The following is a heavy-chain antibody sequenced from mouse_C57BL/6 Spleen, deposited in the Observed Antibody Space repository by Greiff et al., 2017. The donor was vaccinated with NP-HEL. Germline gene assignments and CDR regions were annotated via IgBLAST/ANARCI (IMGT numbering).Heavy chain of an antibody. CDR2: IWGGGGT. V-gene: IGHV2-9*01. Sequence: VQLQQSGPGLVAPSQSLSITCTVSGFSLTSYGVDWVRQTPGKGLEWLGVIWGGGGTNYNSALMSRLSNSKDNSKSQVFLKINSLQTDDTAMYYSAKGSNYGAMDYWGQGTSVTVSS. D-gene: IGHD2-5*01. CDR3: AKGSNYGAMDY. J-gene: IGHJ4*01. CDR1: GFSLTSYG.